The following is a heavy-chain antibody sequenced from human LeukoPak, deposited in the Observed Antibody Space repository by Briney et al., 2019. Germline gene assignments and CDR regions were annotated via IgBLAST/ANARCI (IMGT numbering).Heavy chain of an antibody. CDR2: IYSDGTT. Sequence: GGSLRLSCAASGFTVFSNYMSWVRQAPGKGLERVSVIYSDGTTYYADSVQGRFTISRDNSKNTVYLQMKSLRAEDTAVYFCARERSYYYYYMDVWGKGTTVTVSS. D-gene: IGHD3-10*01. CDR1: GFTVFSNY. CDR3: ARERSYYYYYMDV. V-gene: IGHV3-53*01. J-gene: IGHJ6*03.